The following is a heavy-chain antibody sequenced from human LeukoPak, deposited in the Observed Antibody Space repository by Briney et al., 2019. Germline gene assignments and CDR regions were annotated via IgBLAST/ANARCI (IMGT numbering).Heavy chain of an antibody. J-gene: IGHJ4*02. CDR3: ARGTGNYYYDSSGYYSHFDY. V-gene: IGHV3-21*01. D-gene: IGHD3-22*01. Sequence: GGSLRLSCAASGFTFSSYTMNWVRQAPGKGLEWVSSISSSSSYIYYADSVKGRFTISRDNAKSSLYLQMNSLRAEDTAVYYCARGTGNYYYDSSGYYSHFDYWGQGTLVTVSS. CDR2: ISSSSSYI. CDR1: GFTFSSYT.